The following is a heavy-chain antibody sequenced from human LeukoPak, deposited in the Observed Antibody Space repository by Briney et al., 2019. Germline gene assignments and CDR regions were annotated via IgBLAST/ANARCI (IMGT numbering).Heavy chain of an antibody. Sequence: ASVKVSCKASGNSISNYAVSWVRQAPGQGFEWMGGIIPIFGTADYAQKFQGRVTITADQSTSTTYMALSSLKSEDTATYYCTTRACHAGGCSSSFYYYYGLHFWGQGTTVSISS. J-gene: IGHJ6*02. V-gene: IGHV1-69*13. CDR1: GNSISNYA. D-gene: IGHD3-16*01. CDR3: TTRACHAGGCSSSFYYYYGLHF. CDR2: IIPIFGTA.